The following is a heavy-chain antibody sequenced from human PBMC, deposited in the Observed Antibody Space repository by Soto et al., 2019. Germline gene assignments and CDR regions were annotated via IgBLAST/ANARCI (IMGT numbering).Heavy chain of an antibody. CDR1: GFTFRTYW. CDR2: INLDGSEK. CDR3: ARDGSTRWYSYDYHGMDV. V-gene: IGHV3-7*05. D-gene: IGHD5-18*01. J-gene: IGHJ6*02. Sequence: EAQLVESGGGLVQPGGSLRLSCAASGFTFRTYWLSWVRQVPGKGLEWVANINLDGSEKNYVDSVKGRFTISRDNARNSLYLQMSTLRAEDTALYYCARDGSTRWYSYDYHGMDVWGQGTTVTVSS.